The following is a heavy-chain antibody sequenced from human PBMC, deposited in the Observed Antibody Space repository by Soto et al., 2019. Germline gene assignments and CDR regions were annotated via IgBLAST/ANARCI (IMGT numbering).Heavy chain of an antibody. J-gene: IGHJ4*02. CDR3: AREWLLGEFDS. CDR1: GFTFSSYS. V-gene: IGHV3-21*01. Sequence: EVQLVESGGGLVKPGGSLRLSCAASGFTFSSYSMNWVRQAPGKGLEWVSSISSSSSYIYYADSVEGRFTISRDNAKNSVYLQMYSLRGEDTAVYYCAREWLLGEFDSWGQGTLVTVSS. D-gene: IGHD2-15*01. CDR2: ISSSSSYI.